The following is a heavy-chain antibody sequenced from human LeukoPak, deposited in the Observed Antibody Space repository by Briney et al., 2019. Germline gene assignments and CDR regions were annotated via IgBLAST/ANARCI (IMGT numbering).Heavy chain of an antibody. V-gene: IGHV3-23*01. Sequence: GGSLRLSCAASGFTFSSYAMSWVRQAPGRGLEWVSAISGSGGSTYYADSVKGRFTISRDNSKNTLYLQMNSLRAEDTAVYYCAKGVAAAGPPLRYYGMDVWGQGTTVTVSS. D-gene: IGHD6-13*01. CDR3: AKGVAAAGPPLRYYGMDV. J-gene: IGHJ6*02. CDR1: GFTFSSYA. CDR2: ISGSGGST.